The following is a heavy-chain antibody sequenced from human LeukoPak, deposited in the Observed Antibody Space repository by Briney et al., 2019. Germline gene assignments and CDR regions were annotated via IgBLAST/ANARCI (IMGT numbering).Heavy chain of an antibody. CDR2: ISSISSII. J-gene: IGHJ4*02. V-gene: IGHV3-48*04. CDR3: VEDHKTGPFSDY. CDR1: GFTFTSFS. Sequence: PGGSLRLSCVASGFTFTSFSMSWVRQAPGKGLEWVSYISSISSIIYYAGSVKGRFTISRDNSKNTLFLEMNSLRAEDTAIYFCVEDHKTGPFSDYWGQGTLVAVSA. D-gene: IGHD1-14*01.